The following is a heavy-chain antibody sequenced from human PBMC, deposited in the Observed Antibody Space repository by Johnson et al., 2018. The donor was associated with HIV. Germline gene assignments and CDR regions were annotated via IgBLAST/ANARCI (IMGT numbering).Heavy chain of an antibody. CDR1: GFSFDDYG. CDR2: INWHGGST. J-gene: IGHJ3*02. V-gene: IGHV3-20*04. CDR3: ARDIFYTDTAFDI. Sequence: VQLVESGGGVVQPGGSLRLSCAASGFSFDDYGMSWVRQAPGRGLEWVSSINWHGGSTGYADSVKGRFTISRDNAKNSLYLQMNSLRAEDTALYYCARDIFYTDTAFDIWGQGTMVTVSS.